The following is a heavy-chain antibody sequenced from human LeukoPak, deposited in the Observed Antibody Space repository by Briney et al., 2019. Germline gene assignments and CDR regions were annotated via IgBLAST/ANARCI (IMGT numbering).Heavy chain of an antibody. Sequence: SETLSLTCTVSGGSISSYYWSWIRQPPGKGLEWIGYIYYSGSTNYNPSLKSRVTISVDTSKNQFSLKLSSVTAADTAVYYCASYSSGYYHDAFDIWGQGTMVTVSS. J-gene: IGHJ3*02. D-gene: IGHD3-22*01. CDR2: IYYSGST. CDR1: GGSISSYY. V-gene: IGHV4-59*08. CDR3: ASYSSGYYHDAFDI.